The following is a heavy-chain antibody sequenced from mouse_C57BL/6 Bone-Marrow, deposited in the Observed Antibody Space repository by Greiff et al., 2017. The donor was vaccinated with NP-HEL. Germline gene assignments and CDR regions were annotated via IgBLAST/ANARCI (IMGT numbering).Heavy chain of an antibody. CDR3: ASIYYGNRYYFDY. CDR1: GYTFTSYG. V-gene: IGHV1-81*01. CDR2: IYPRSGNT. J-gene: IGHJ2*01. D-gene: IGHD2-1*01. Sequence: VKLVESGAELARPGASVKLSCKASGYTFTSYGISWVKQRTGQGLEWIGEIYPRSGNTYYNEKLKGKATLTADKSSSTAYMELRSLTSEDSAVYFCASIYYGNRYYFDYWGQGTTLTVSS.